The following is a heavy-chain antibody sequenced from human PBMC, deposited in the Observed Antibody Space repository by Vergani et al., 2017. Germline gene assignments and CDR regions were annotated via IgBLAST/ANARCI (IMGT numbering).Heavy chain of an antibody. Sequence: QLLESGGGLIQPGGSLRLSCAASGFTFNSYAMTWVRQAPGKGLEWVSGINNNGGSTYYADSVKGRFTISRDNSKNTLYLQMTDLRAEDTATYYCARDSGGYVWGSYEAWFDPWGQGTLVTVSS. CDR1: GFTFNSYA. J-gene: IGHJ5*02. CDR2: INNNGGST. D-gene: IGHD3-16*01. V-gene: IGHV3-23*01. CDR3: ARDSGGYVWGSYEAWFDP.